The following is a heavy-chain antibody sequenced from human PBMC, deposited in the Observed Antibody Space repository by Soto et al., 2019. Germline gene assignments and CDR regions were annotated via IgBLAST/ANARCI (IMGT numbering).Heavy chain of an antibody. D-gene: IGHD3-10*01. CDR2: ISGSGGST. CDR1: GFTFSSYA. Sequence: GGSLRLSCAASGFTFSSYAMSWVRQAPGKGLEWVSAISGSGGSTYYADSVKARFTISRDNSKNTLYLQMNSLRAEDTAVYYCAKEGLYGSGSYSRKFDYWGQGTLVTVSS. V-gene: IGHV3-23*01. J-gene: IGHJ4*02. CDR3: AKEGLYGSGSYSRKFDY.